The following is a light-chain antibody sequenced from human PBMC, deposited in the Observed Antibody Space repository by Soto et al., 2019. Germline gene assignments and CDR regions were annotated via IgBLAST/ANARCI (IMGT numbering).Light chain of an antibody. CDR3: QYYGNSVT. V-gene: IGKV3-20*01. CDR1: QSISNFH. J-gene: IGKJ4*01. CDR2: GTS. Sequence: EIVVTQSPGTLSLSPGERATLSCRASQSISNFHLAWYQQKPGQAPRLLIYGTSTRATGGIADRFSGSGSGTDFTLTISRLEHEDFAVYYCQYYGNSVTFGGGTKVDIK.